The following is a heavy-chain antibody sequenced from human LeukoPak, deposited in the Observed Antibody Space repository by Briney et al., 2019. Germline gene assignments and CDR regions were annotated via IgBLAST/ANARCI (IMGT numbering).Heavy chain of an antibody. CDR2: IVSSGGNT. CDR3: AKRYSSGWYYLDY. CDR1: GFTFSNYA. V-gene: IGHV3-23*01. J-gene: IGHJ4*02. Sequence: QPGGSLRLSCAGSGFTFSNYAMSWVRQAPGKGLEWVSSIVSSGGNTFYADSVKGRFTISRDNSKNTLYLQMNSLRAEDTAVYYCAKRYSSGWYYLDYWGQGTLVTVSS. D-gene: IGHD6-19*01.